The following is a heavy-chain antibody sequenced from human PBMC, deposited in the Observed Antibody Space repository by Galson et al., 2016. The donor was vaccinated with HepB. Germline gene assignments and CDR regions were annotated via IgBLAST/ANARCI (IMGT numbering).Heavy chain of an antibody. CDR3: HHGPIGLPPGTLLQEHL. D-gene: IGHD1-14*01. Sequence: SETLSLTCNVSGDDFTSFYWSWIRQPPGKDLEWIGYICHSGSTYYNPSLKSRVTISVDKSKNLFSLKLSSVTAADTAVYFLHHGPIGLPPGTLLQEHLWG. V-gene: IGHV4-59*04. J-gene: IGHJ6*01. CDR2: ICHSGST. CDR1: GDDFTSFY.